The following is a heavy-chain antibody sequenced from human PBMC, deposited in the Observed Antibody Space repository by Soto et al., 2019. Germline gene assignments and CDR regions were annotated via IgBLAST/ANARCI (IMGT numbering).Heavy chain of an antibody. CDR2: ISSSSSYI. D-gene: IGHD3-9*01. Sequence: EVQLVESGGGLVKPGGSLRLSCAASGFTFSNYNMNWVRQAPGKGLEWVSSISSSSSYIYYADSVKGRFTISRDNAKNSLYLQMNSLRAEDTAIYFCASQYDFLTGFRFDPRGQGTLVTVSS. CDR3: ASQYDFLTGFRFDP. J-gene: IGHJ5*02. CDR1: GFTFSNYN. V-gene: IGHV3-21*01.